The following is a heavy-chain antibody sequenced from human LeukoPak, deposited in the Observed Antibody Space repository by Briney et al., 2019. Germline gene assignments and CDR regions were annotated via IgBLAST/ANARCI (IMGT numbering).Heavy chain of an antibody. CDR1: GFTVSSNY. D-gene: IGHD3-16*01. CDR3: ARGGSTGYIDY. CDR2: IYSGGST. Sequence: GGSLRLSCAASGFTVSSNYMSWVRQPPGKGLEWVSVIYSGGSTYYAASVKGRFTISRDTSKNTLYLQMNCLRAAGTAVYYCARGGSTGYIDYWGQGTLVTVSS. J-gene: IGHJ4*02. V-gene: IGHV3-53*01.